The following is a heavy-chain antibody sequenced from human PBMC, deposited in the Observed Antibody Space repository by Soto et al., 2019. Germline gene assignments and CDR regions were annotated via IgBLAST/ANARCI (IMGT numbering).Heavy chain of an antibody. CDR2: ISYDGSNK. J-gene: IGHJ6*02. V-gene: IGHV3-30*18. Sequence: GGSLRLSCAASGFTFSSYGMHRVRQAPGKGLEWVAVISYDGSNKYYADSVKGRFTISRDNSKNTLYLQMNSLRAEDTAVYYCAKDNYYGMDVWGQGTTVTVSS. CDR1: GFTFSSYG. CDR3: AKDNYYGMDV.